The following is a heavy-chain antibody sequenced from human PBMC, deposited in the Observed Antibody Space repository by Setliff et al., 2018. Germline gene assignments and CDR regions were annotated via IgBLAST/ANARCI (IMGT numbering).Heavy chain of an antibody. D-gene: IGHD6-13*01. CDR1: GGSISSTIYY. CDR3: ARVSMYSSSWYYYYYGMDV. Sequence: PSETLSLTCTVSGGSISSTIYYWGWIRQPPGKGPEWIGSIYYSGSTYYNPSLKSRVTISVDTSKNQFSLKLSSVTAADTAVYYCARVSMYSSSWYYYYYGMDVWGQGTTVTVSS. CDR2: IYYSGST. V-gene: IGHV4-39*07. J-gene: IGHJ6*02.